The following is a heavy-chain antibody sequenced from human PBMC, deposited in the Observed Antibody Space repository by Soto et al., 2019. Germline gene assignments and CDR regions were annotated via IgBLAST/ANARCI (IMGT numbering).Heavy chain of an antibody. CDR2: IKSKTDGGTT. J-gene: IGHJ6*03. V-gene: IGHV3-15*01. CDR1: GFTFSNAW. D-gene: IGHD2-15*01. CDR3: TTDYSCSGGSCYYEYYYYYMDV. Sequence: EVQLVESGGGLVKPGGSLRLSCAASGFTFSNAWMSWVRQAPGKGLEWVGRIKSKTDGGTTDYAAPVKGRFTISRDDSKNTLYLQMNSLKTEDTAVYYCTTDYSCSGGSCYYEYYYYYMDVWGKGTTVTVSS.